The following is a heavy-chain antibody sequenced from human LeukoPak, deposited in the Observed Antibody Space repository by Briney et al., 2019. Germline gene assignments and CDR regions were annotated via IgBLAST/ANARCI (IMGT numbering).Heavy chain of an antibody. CDR2: INLAVNGR. V-gene: IGHV3-7*01. Sequence: GGSLSLSCAASGFLSSNYWMSRVRRAQGKGLEWVSSINLAVNGRTYVASVKGQFTISKDNNKNTVHLQMNMLRTEDTAVYYCARDNADFQGLDIWGQGTRVTVSS. J-gene: IGHJ3*02. CDR3: ARDNADFQGLDI. D-gene: IGHD3-3*01. CDR1: GFLSSNYW.